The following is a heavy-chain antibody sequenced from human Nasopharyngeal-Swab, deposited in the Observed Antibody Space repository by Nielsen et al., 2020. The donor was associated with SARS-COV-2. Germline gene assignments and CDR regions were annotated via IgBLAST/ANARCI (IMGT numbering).Heavy chain of an antibody. D-gene: IGHD3-3*01. CDR1: GFTFSSYD. Sequence: GESLKISCAASGFTFSSYDMSWVRQAPGKGLEWVSAISGSGGSTYYADSVKGRFTISRDNSKNTLYLQMNSLRAEDTAVYYCAKDPYYDFWSGYDAFDIWGQGTMVTVSS. V-gene: IGHV3-23*01. CDR3: AKDPYYDFWSGYDAFDI. CDR2: ISGSGGST. J-gene: IGHJ3*02.